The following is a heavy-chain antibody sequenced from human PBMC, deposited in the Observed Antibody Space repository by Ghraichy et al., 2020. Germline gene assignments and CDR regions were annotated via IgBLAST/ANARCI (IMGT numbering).Heavy chain of an antibody. D-gene: IGHD1-26*01. CDR1: GASIISPTDY. CDR3: VKSLGIMGATTTAFDV. J-gene: IGHJ3*01. Sequence: SETLSLTCTVSGASIISPTDYWGWIRQPPGKGLEWIGSISHSGSIYYSPSLKSRLFISVDMSKNQFSVKLSSVTAADTALYYCVKSLGIMGATTTAFDVWGQGTMVTVFS. CDR2: ISHSGSI. V-gene: IGHV4-39*01.